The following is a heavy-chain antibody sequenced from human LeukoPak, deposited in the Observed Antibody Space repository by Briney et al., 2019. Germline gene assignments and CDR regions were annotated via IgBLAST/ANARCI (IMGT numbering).Heavy chain of an antibody. V-gene: IGHV3-49*04. D-gene: IGHD3-3*01. CDR2: IRRRSYGGTP. CDR3: SRDSHGDDVFDY. Sequence: GGSLTLSCKVSGFTFSDFAMTWVRQAPGKGLERVGFIRRRSYGGTPGYDASVKGRFTISIDDSRHIAFLQMNSLKTEDTGIYYCSRDSHGDDVFDYWGQGAVVTVSS. J-gene: IGHJ4*02. CDR1: GFTFSDFA.